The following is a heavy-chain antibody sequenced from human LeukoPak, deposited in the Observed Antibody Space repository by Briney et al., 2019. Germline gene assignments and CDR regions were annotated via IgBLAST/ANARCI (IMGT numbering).Heavy chain of an antibody. Sequence: GASVKVSCTTSDYPFNTYGINWVRQAPGKGLEWMGWISARNGDTVYAQKFQGRLTLTTDTSTSTAYMELRSLSSDDTAIYYCARGEETTVITPFIYWGQGTLVTVSS. V-gene: IGHV1-18*01. CDR1: DYPFNTYG. CDR3: ARGEETTVITPFIY. D-gene: IGHD4-23*01. CDR2: ISARNGDT. J-gene: IGHJ4*02.